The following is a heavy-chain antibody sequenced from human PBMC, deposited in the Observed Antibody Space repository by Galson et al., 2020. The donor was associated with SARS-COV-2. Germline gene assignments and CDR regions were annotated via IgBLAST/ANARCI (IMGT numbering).Heavy chain of an antibody. CDR3: ARRARRSVPATYYYYYGMDV. V-gene: IGHV3-30-3*01. J-gene: IGHJ6*02. Sequence: TGGSLRLSCAASGFTFSSYAMHWVRQAPGKGLEWVAVISYDGSNKYYADSVKGRFTISRDNSKNTLYLQMNSLGAEDTAVYYCARRARRSVPATYYYYYGMDVWGQGTTVTVSS. CDR2: ISYDGSNK. CDR1: GFTFSSYA. D-gene: IGHD2-2*01.